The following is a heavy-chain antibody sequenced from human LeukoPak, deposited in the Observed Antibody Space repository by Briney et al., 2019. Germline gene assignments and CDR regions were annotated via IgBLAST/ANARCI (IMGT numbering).Heavy chain of an antibody. J-gene: IGHJ4*02. CDR2: ISSSSSYI. Sequence: KPGGSLRLSCAASGFTFSSYSMNWVRQAPGKGLEWVSSISSSSSYIYYADSVKGRFTISRDNAKNSLNLQMNSLRAEDTAVYYCARDAITMVRGVFDYWGQGTLVTVSS. D-gene: IGHD3-10*01. CDR1: GFTFSSYS. V-gene: IGHV3-21*01. CDR3: ARDAITMVRGVFDY.